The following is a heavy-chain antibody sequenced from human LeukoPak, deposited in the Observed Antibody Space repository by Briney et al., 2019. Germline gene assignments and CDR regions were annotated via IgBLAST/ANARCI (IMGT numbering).Heavy chain of an antibody. J-gene: IGHJ2*01. V-gene: IGHV4-39*07. CDR2: IYYSGST. CDR3: ARFRGDIHSSGYSKGSWYFDL. D-gene: IGHD3-22*01. Sequence: SSETLSLTCTVSGGSISSSSYYWGWIRQPPGKGLEWIGSIYYSGSTYYNPSLKSRVTISVDTSKNQFSLKLSSVTAADTAVYYCARFRGDIHSSGYSKGSWYFDLWGRGTLVTVSS. CDR1: GGSISSSSYY.